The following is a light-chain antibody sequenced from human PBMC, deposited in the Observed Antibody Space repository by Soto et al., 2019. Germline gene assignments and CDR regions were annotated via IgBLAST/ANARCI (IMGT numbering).Light chain of an antibody. V-gene: IGKV1-27*01. CDR1: QGISNY. Sequence: DIQMTQSPSSLSASVGDRVTITCRASQGISNYLAWYQQKPGKVPKLXIYAAYTLQSGVQSRFSGSGSGTDFTLTIRSLQPEDVATYYCKKYNSAPLTFGGGTKVDIK. CDR2: AAY. CDR3: KKYNSAPLT. J-gene: IGKJ4*01.